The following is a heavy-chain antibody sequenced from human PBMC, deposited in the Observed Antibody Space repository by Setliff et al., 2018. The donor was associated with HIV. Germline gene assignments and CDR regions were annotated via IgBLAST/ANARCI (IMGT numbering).Heavy chain of an antibody. CDR1: GYTFTTYG. CDR2: INSYNGNT. CDR3: SRSGVPPYYYYGMDV. Sequence: VASVKVSCKASGYTFTTYGVNWVRQAPGQGLEWMGWINSYNGNTKFAQKFQGRVTMTIDASTTTAFMELRSLKADDTGIYYCSRSGVPPYYYYGMDVWGQGTTVTVSS. J-gene: IGHJ6*02. V-gene: IGHV1-18*04. D-gene: IGHD3-10*01.